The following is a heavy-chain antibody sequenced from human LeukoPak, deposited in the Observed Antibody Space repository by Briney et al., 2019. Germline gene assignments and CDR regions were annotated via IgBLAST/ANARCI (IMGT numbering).Heavy chain of an antibody. Sequence: SGPTLVKPTQTLTLTCTFSGFSLSTSGVGVGWIRQPPGKALEWLALIYWDDDKRYSPSLKSRLTITKDTSKNQVVLTMTNMDPVDTATYYCAHRPRNCSGGNCYSIYFDYWGQGTLVTVSS. CDR2: IYWDDDK. CDR3: AHRPRNCSGGNCYSIYFDY. D-gene: IGHD2-15*01. CDR1: GFSLSTSGVG. V-gene: IGHV2-5*02. J-gene: IGHJ4*02.